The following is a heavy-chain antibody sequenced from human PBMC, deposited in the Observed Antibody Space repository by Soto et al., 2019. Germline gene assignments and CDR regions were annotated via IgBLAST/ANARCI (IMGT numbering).Heavy chain of an antibody. D-gene: IGHD6-6*01. V-gene: IGHV1-69*06. CDR3: ASKGAHSRSPTGENYYYYGMDV. CDR1: GGTFSSYA. Sequence: SVKVSCKASGGTFSSYAISWVRQAPGQGLEWMGGIIPIFGTANYAQKFQGRVTITADKSTSTAYMELSSLRSEDTAVYYCASKGAHSRSPTGENYYYYGMDVWGQGTTVTVSS. CDR2: IIPIFGTA. J-gene: IGHJ6*02.